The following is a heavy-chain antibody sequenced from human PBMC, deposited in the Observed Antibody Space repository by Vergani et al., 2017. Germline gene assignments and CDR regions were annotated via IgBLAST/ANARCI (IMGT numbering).Heavy chain of an antibody. CDR2: IYPGDSDT. CDR1: GYSFTSYW. D-gene: IGHD5-12*01. Sequence: EVQLVQSGAEVKKPGESLKISCKGSGYSFTSYWIGWVRQMPGKGLEWMGIIYPGDSDTRYSPSFQGQVTISADKSISTAYLQESSLKASDTAMYYCAGQEDSGYESRSHFDYWGQGTLVTVSS. CDR3: AGQEDSGYESRSHFDY. J-gene: IGHJ4*02. V-gene: IGHV5-51*01.